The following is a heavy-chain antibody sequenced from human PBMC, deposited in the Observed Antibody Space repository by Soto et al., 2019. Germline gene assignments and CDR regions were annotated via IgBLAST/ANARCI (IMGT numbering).Heavy chain of an antibody. Sequence: PGGSLRLSCAASGFTFSSYGMHWVRQAPGKGLEWVAVIWYDGSNKYYADSVKGRFTISRDNSENTLYLQMNSLRAEDTAVYYCARDSTPPYYDFWSGYYPAPSTTRYYYYGMDVWGQGTTVTVSS. J-gene: IGHJ6*02. D-gene: IGHD3-3*01. CDR2: IWYDGSNK. V-gene: IGHV3-33*01. CDR3: ARDSTPPYYDFWSGYYPAPSTTRYYYYGMDV. CDR1: GFTFSSYG.